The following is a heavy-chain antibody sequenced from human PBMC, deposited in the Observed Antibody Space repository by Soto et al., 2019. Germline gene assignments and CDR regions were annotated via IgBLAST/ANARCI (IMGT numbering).Heavy chain of an antibody. J-gene: IGHJ5*02. V-gene: IGHV2-5*02. D-gene: IGHD2-2*01. CDR1: GFSLSTSGVG. Sequence: QITLKESGPTLVKPTQTLTLTCTFSGFSLSTSGVGVGWIRQPPGKALEWLALIYWDDDKRYSPSLKSRLTITKDTSKNQVVLTMTNIDPVDTATYYCAHQNGYCSSTRCYAIWFDPWGQGTLVTVSS. CDR3: AHQNGYCSSTRCYAIWFDP. CDR2: IYWDDDK.